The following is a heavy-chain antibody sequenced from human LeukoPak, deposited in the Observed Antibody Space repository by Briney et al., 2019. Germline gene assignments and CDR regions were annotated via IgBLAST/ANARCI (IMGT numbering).Heavy chain of an antibody. V-gene: IGHV4-34*01. CDR3: ARVTTVTPGYFDY. D-gene: IGHD4-17*01. CDR1: GGSFSGYY. J-gene: IGHJ4*02. CDR2: TNHSGGT. Sequence: PSEPLSLTCAVYGGSFSGYYWSWIRQPPGKGLEWIGETNHSGGTNYNPSLKSRVTISVDTSKNQFSLKLSSVTAAGTAVYYWARVTTVTPGYFDYWGQGTLVTVSS.